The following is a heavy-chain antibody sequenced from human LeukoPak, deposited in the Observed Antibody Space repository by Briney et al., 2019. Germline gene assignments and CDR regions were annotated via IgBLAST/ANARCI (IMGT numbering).Heavy chain of an antibody. V-gene: IGHV1-8*01. CDR1: GYTFTSYD. J-gene: IGHJ5*02. D-gene: IGHD1-26*01. CDR2: MNPNSGNT. Sequence: ASVTVSCKASGYTFTSYDINWVRQATGQGLEWMGWMNPNSGNTGYAQKFQGRVTMTRNTSISTAYMELSSLRSEDTAVYYCARGVGWMTSTLRFDPWGQGTLVTVSS. CDR3: ARGVGWMTSTLRFDP.